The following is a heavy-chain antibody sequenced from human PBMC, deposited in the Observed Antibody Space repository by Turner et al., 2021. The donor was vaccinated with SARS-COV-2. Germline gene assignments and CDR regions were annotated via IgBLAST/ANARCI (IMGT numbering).Heavy chain of an antibody. D-gene: IGHD3-9*01. Sequence: QVQLVQSGAEVKKPGASVKVSCKVSGYTLTELSMHWVRQAPGKGLEWMAGFDPEDGKTIYAQNLQGRVTMTEDTSTDTAYMELRSLRSEDTAVYYCATHYDIVNPYYAPRGYSGMDVWGQGTAVTVSS. CDR2: FDPEDGKT. CDR3: ATHYDIVNPYYAPRGYSGMDV. V-gene: IGHV1-24*01. CDR1: GYTLTELS. J-gene: IGHJ6*02.